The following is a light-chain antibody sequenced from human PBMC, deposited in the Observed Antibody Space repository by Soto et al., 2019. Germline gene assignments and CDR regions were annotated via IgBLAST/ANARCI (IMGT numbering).Light chain of an antibody. CDR1: QNISSN. Sequence: EIVMTQSPATLSVSPGERATLSCRASQNISSNLAWYQQKPGQAPRVLIDGASTRATGIPARFSGSGSGTDVTLTISSLQSEDFEVYYCQQYNNWLWTFGQGTKVEIK. CDR2: GAS. J-gene: IGKJ1*01. CDR3: QQYNNWLWT. V-gene: IGKV3-15*01.